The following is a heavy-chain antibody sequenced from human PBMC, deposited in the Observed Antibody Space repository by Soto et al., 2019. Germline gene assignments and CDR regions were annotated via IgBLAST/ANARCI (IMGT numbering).Heavy chain of an antibody. V-gene: IGHV5-10-1*01. CDR3: ARLRDIAVAGTAY. Sequence: VESLTISCKGSGYSFTSYWISWVRQMPGKGLEWMGRIDPSDSYTNYSPSFQGHVTISADKSISTAYLQWSSLKASDTAMYYWARLRDIAVAGTAYWGQGNLVTVFS. J-gene: IGHJ4*02. D-gene: IGHD6-19*01. CDR2: IDPSDSYT. CDR1: GYSFTSYW.